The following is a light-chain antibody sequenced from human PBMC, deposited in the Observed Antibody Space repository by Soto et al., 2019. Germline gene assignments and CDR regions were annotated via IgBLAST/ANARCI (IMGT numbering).Light chain of an antibody. CDR2: SAS. V-gene: IGKV1D-16*01. CDR3: QQYNSYPYT. J-gene: IGKJ2*01. Sequence: IQMTQSPSSLSASIGDRVTITCRASQGIGVRLAWFQQKPGKAPQYLIQSASSLQSGVPSRFSGSGSGTEFILTINSLQPEDVAIYYCQQYNSYPYTFGQGTKLEIK. CDR1: QGIGVR.